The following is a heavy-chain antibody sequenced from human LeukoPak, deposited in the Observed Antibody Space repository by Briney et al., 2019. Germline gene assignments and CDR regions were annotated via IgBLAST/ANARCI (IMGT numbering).Heavy chain of an antibody. Sequence: GGSLRLSCAASGFSVSYTCMSWVRQAPGKGLEWVSIINAGDSGGYYVDSVKGRFTISRDNSQNMVHLQMNSLRIEDTAVYYCASDNGVYVLCTFDSWGQGSPVSVSS. CDR1: GFSVSYTC. D-gene: IGHD2-8*01. J-gene: IGHJ4*02. V-gene: IGHV3-66*01. CDR3: ASDNGVYVLCTFDS. CDR2: INAGDSGG.